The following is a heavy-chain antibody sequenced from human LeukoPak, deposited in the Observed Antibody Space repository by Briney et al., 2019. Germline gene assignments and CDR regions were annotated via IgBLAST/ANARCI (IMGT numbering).Heavy chain of an antibody. CDR2: INHGGST. CDR3: ARYSSGSYSPFDY. J-gene: IGHJ4*02. V-gene: IGHV4-39*07. CDR1: GGSISSGGYY. Sequence: SETLSLTCTVSGGSISSGGYYWSWIRQPPGKGLEWIGEINHGGSTNYNPSLKSRVTISVDTSKNQFSLKLSSVTAADTAVYYCARYSSGSYSPFDYWGQGTLVTVSS. D-gene: IGHD3-10*01.